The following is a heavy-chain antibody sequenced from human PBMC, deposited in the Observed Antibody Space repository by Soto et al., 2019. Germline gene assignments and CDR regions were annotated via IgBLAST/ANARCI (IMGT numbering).Heavy chain of an antibody. CDR2: IKRDGSEQ. CDR3: VRDKTTYDSVSGEDL. V-gene: IGHV3-7*03. D-gene: IGHD3-9*01. Sequence: PGGSLRLSCEVSGFSFSLYWMSWVRQAPGKGLEWVANIKRDGSEQYYADSVKGRFTISRDNAKNSLFLEINSLKAEDTAVYYCVRDKTTYDSVSGEDLWGPGTLVTVSS. CDR1: GFSFSLYW. J-gene: IGHJ5*02.